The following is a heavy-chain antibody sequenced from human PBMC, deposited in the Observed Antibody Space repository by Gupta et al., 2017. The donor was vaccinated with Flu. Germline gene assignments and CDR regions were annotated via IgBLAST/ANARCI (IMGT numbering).Heavy chain of an antibody. CDR1: GFTFSSYA. D-gene: IGHD1-26*01. V-gene: IGHV3-23*01. J-gene: IGHJ4*02. Sequence: EVQLLESGGGLVQPGASLRLSCAASGFTFSSYAMSWVRQAPGKGLEWVSAISGSGGSTYYADAVKGRFTISRDNSKNTLYLQMNSLRAEDTAVYYCAKGVKWELLPFDYWGQGNLVTVSS. CDR3: AKGVKWELLPFDY. CDR2: ISGSGGST.